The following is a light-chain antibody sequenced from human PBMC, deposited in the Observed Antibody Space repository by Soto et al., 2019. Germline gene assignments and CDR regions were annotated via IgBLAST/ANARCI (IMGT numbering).Light chain of an antibody. CDR2: AAS. V-gene: IGKV3D-15*01. Sequence: IVMTQSPATLSLSPGERATLSCRASQNIDNHLAWYQQIPGKAPRLLMYAASTMATGVPARFSGSGSGTEFTLTISSLQSEDFAVYYCQEYNKWPSWTFGRGTKVEIK. CDR1: QNIDNH. CDR3: QEYNKWPSWT. J-gene: IGKJ1*01.